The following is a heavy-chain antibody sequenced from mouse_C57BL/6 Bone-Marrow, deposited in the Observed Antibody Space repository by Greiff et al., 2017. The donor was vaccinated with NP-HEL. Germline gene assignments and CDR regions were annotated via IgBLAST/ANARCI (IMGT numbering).Heavy chain of an antibody. CDR1: GFTFSSYT. Sequence: EVQLVESGGGLVKPGGSLKLSCAASGFTFSSYTMSWVRQTPEKRLEWVATISGGGGNTYYPDSVKGRFTISRDNAKNTLYLQMSSLRSEDTALYYCARRYYFCAYWGQGTLVTVSA. CDR2: ISGGGGNT. J-gene: IGHJ3*01. CDR3: ARRYYFCAY. V-gene: IGHV5-9*01. D-gene: IGHD1-1*01.